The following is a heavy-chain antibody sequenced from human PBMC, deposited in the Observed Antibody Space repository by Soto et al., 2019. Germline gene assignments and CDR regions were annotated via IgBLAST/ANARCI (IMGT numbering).Heavy chain of an antibody. CDR3: ARDRREGDTI. D-gene: IGHD3-3*01. CDR2: IYRGGDI. CDR1: GFSVSSYY. Sequence: EVQVVESGGGLVQPGGSLRLSCAASGFSVSSYYMSWFRQAPGKGLEWVSVIYRGGDIYYADSVQGRFTTSRDISRNSLDLQMNSLRVEDTAVYYCARDRREGDTIWGQGVVVTVSS. J-gene: IGHJ4*02. V-gene: IGHV3-66*01.